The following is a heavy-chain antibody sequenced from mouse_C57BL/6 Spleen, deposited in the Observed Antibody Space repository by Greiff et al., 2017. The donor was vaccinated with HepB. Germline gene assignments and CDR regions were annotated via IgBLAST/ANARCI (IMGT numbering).Heavy chain of an antibody. V-gene: IGHV1-82*01. D-gene: IGHD2-3*01. CDR1: GYAFSSSR. CDR3: ARSAYDGYYGDY. Sequence: VQLQQSGPELVKPGASVKISCKASGYAFSSSRMNWVKQRPGKGLEWIGRIYPGDGDTNYNGKFKGKATLTADKSSSTAYMQLSSLTSEDSAVYFCARSAYDGYYGDYWGQGTTLTVSS. J-gene: IGHJ2*01. CDR2: IYPGDGDT.